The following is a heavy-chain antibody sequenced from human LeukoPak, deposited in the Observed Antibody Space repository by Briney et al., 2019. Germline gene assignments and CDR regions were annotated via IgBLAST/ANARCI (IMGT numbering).Heavy chain of an antibody. Sequence: GASVKVSCKASGYTFTSYGISWVRQAPGQGLEWMGWISAYNGNTNYAQKLQGRVTMTTDTSTSTAYMELRSLRSDDTAVYYCARDLRRAGWYSVDYWGQGTLVTVSS. CDR3: ARDLRRAGWYSVDY. CDR1: GYTFTSYG. CDR2: ISAYNGNT. J-gene: IGHJ4*02. D-gene: IGHD6-19*01. V-gene: IGHV1-18*01.